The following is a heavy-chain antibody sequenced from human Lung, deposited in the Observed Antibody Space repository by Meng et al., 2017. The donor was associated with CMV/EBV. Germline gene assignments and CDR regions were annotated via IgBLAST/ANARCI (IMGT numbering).Heavy chain of an antibody. CDR3: ARGTESEGILDYVSY. V-gene: IGHV1-69*05. J-gene: IGHJ4*02. Sequence: SVKVSXKASGGTFDNCALGWVRQAPGQGLEWGGGIIPISATPNYAQRFQSRVTITTDESMSTTYMELSSLSSEDTAMYYCARGTESEGILDYVSYWGQRXLVTFSS. CDR2: IIPISATP. CDR1: GGTFDNCA. D-gene: IGHD6-13*01.